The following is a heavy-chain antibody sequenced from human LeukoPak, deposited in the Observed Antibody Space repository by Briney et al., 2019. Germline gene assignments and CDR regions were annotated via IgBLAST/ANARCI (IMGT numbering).Heavy chain of an antibody. Sequence: ASVKVSCTASGYTFTSYDINWLRQATGQGPEWMGWMNPNSGATGYAQKFQGRVTMTRSTSINTAYMELSSLRSEDTAVYYCARDLGYCTNGVCHTRFDYWGQGTLVAVSS. D-gene: IGHD2-8*01. CDR2: MNPNSGAT. CDR1: GYTFTSYD. CDR3: ARDLGYCTNGVCHTRFDY. J-gene: IGHJ4*02. V-gene: IGHV1-8*01.